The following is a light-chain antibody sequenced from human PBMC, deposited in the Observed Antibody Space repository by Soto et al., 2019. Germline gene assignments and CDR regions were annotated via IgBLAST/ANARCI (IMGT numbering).Light chain of an antibody. CDR1: QSVSSSY. CDR2: GES. Sequence: EIVLTQSPGTLSLSPGERATLSCRASQSVSSSYLAWYQQKPGQAPRLLIYGESSRATGIPDRFSGSGSGTDFTLTTSRLEPEDFSVYYCQQYGSSPMYTFGQGTKLEIK. J-gene: IGKJ2*01. CDR3: QQYGSSPMYT. V-gene: IGKV3-20*01.